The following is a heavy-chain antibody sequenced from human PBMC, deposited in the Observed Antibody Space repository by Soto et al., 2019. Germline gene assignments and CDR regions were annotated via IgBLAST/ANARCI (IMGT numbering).Heavy chain of an antibody. CDR3: ARVADGSGSYFFDY. J-gene: IGHJ4*02. D-gene: IGHD3-10*01. Sequence: QVQLQESGPGLVKPSGTLSLTCAVSGGSISSSNWWSWVRQPPGKGLEWIGEIYHSGSTNYNPSLMSRVTISVDKSKNQFSLKLSSVTAADTAVYYCARVADGSGSYFFDYWGQGTLVTVSS. V-gene: IGHV4-4*02. CDR1: GGSISSSNW. CDR2: IYHSGST.